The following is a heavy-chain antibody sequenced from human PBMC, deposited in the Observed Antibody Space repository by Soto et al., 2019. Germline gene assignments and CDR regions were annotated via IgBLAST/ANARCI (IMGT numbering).Heavy chain of an antibody. D-gene: IGHD1-1*01. CDR3: ARPGPFDS. Sequence: EVQLVESGGGLVQPGGSLKLSCADSGFTFSGSAIHWVRQAPGKGREWIGRIRNKANDYATAYPVSVRGRFTISRDDSKSTAYLEMNSLKTEDTAMYYCARPGPFDSWGQGTLVTVSS. CDR1: GFTFSGSA. CDR2: IRNKANDYAT. J-gene: IGHJ4*02. V-gene: IGHV3-73*01.